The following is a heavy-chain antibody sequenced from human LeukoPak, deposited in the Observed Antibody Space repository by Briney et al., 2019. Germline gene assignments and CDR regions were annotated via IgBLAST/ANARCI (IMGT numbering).Heavy chain of an antibody. CDR1: GFTLSEPA. CDR2: IRSKANNYAT. D-gene: IGHD3-16*01. CDR3: SRYRGDSDAFDM. Sequence: TGGSLRLSCAASGFTLSEPAIHWVRQASGKGLEWVGRIRSKANNYATAYAASVKGRFTISRDESKKTTYLQMNSLKTEDSAVYYCSRYRGDSDAFDMWGQGTMVTVSS. V-gene: IGHV3-73*01. J-gene: IGHJ3*02.